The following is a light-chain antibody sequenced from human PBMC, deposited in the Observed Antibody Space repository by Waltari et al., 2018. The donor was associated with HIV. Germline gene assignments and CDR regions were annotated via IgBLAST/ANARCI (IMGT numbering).Light chain of an antibody. CDR2: GAS. CDR1: QDIGNH. J-gene: IGKJ3*01. Sequence: DILMTQSLHSLSASVGGKVTITCRASQDIGNHLSWYRQKSGRAPELLIYGASFLESGVPSKFSGRGSGTTFIFTINSLQPEDSATYYCQQFTSLPITFGPGTTVDIK. CDR3: QQFTSLPIT. V-gene: IGKV1-33*01.